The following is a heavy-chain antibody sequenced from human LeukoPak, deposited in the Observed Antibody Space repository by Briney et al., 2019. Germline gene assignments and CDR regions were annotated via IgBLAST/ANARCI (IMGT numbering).Heavy chain of an antibody. CDR3: AKDRGGYHDY. V-gene: IGHV3-30*18. CDR2: ISYDGSNK. D-gene: IGHD5-12*01. J-gene: IGHJ4*02. Sequence: GGSLRLSCAASGFTFSSYGMHWVRQAPGKGLEWVAVISYDGSNKYYADSVKGRFTISGDNSKNTLYLQMNSLRAEDTAVYYCAKDRGGYHDYWGQGTLVTVSS. CDR1: GFTFSSYG.